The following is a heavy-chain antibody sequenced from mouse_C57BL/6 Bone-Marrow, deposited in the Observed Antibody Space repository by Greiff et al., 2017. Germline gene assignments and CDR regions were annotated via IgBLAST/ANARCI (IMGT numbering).Heavy chain of an antibody. J-gene: IGHJ4*01. CDR1: GYTFTSYW. CDR3: ASRGLGRYYAMDY. CDR2: IYPGSGST. D-gene: IGHD4-1*01. Sequence: QVQLQQSGAELVKPGASVKMSCKASGYTFTSYWITWVKQRPGQGLEWIGDIYPGSGSTNYNEKFKSKATLTVDTSSSTAYMQLSSLTSEDSAVYYCASRGLGRYYAMDYWGQGTSVTVSS. V-gene: IGHV1-55*01.